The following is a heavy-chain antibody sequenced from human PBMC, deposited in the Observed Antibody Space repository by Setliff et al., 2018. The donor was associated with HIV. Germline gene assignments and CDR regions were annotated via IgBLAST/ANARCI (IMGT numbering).Heavy chain of an antibody. CDR2: INDSGST. CDR1: GGSFSGYY. D-gene: IGHD2-2*01. V-gene: IGHV4-34*01. J-gene: IGHJ3*02. Sequence: ETLSLTCAVYGGSFSGYYWSWIRQPPGKGLEWIGEINDSGSTNNNPSLKSRVAISVDTSKNQFSLKLSSVAAADTAVYYCARDLRGDSVPANAAKSFDIWGQGTLVTVS. CDR3: ARDLRGDSVPANAAKSFDI.